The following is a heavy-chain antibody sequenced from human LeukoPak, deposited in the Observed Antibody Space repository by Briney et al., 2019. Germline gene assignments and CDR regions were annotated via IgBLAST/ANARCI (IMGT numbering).Heavy chain of an antibody. CDR2: INHRGNT. CDR1: GGSFNEYS. CDR3: ARESNYYGSGTYSAFDY. J-gene: IGHJ4*02. D-gene: IGHD3-10*01. Sequence: SETLSLTCAVYGGSFNEYSWNWIRQSPGEGLEWIGEINHRGNTNYNQSLESRVTISVDASKSQFSLNLTSLTAADTAIYYCARESNYYGSGTYSAFDYWGQGTLVTVSS. V-gene: IGHV4-34*01.